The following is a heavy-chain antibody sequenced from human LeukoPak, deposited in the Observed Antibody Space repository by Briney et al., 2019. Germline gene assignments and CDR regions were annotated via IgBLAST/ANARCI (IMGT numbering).Heavy chain of an antibody. V-gene: IGHV4-59*06. CDR2: IYYSGST. Sequence: SETLSLTCSVSGSSISDSYWSWIRQPPGKQMEWIGYIYYSGSTYYNPSLKSRVTISVDTSKNQFSLKLSSVTAADTAVYYCARGTEQWLVTFDYWGQGTLVTVSS. D-gene: IGHD6-19*01. CDR3: ARGTEQWLVTFDY. CDR1: GSSISDSY. J-gene: IGHJ4*02.